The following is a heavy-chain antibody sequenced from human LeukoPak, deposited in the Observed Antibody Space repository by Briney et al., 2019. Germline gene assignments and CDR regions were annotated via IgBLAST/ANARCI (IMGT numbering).Heavy chain of an antibody. Sequence: ASVKVSCKASGYTFTSYAISWVRQAPGQGLEWMGGIIPIFGTANYAQKFQGRVTITADESTSTAYMELSSLRSEDTAVYYCARTLGYCSGGSCYWDYWGQGTLVTVSS. CDR1: GYTFTSYA. CDR2: IIPIFGTA. V-gene: IGHV1-69*13. CDR3: ARTLGYCSGGSCYWDY. D-gene: IGHD2-15*01. J-gene: IGHJ4*02.